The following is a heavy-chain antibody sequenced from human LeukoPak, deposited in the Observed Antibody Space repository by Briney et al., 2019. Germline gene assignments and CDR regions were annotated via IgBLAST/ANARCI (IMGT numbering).Heavy chain of an antibody. D-gene: IGHD5-18*01. J-gene: IGHJ4*02. CDR3: ARDPGSDTAMDTRAGD. CDR1: GFTFTHYW. Sequence: GGSLRLSCAASGFTFTHYWMSRVRQAPGKGLEWVANINQDGSEKYYVDPVKGRFTISRDNAKNSLNLQMNSLRAEDTAIYYCARDPGSDTAMDTRAGDWGQGTLVTVSS. V-gene: IGHV3-7*01. CDR2: INQDGSEK.